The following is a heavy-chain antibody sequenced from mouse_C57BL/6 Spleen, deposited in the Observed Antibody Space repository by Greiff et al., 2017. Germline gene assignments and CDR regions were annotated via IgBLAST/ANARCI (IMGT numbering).Heavy chain of an antibody. J-gene: IGHJ2*01. CDR3: ARSRYDYDPYFDY. V-gene: IGHV1-26*01. CDR1: GYTFTDYN. Sequence: VQLQQSGPELVKPGASVKISCKASGYTFTDYNMNWVKQSPGKSLEWIGDINPKNGGTSYNQKFKGKATLTVDKSSSTAYMELRSLTSEDSAVYYCARSRYDYDPYFDYWGQGTTLTVSS. D-gene: IGHD2-4*01. CDR2: INPKNGGT.